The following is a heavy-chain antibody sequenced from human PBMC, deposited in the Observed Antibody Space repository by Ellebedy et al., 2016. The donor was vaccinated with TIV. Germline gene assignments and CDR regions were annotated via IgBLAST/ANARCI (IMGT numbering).Heavy chain of an antibody. V-gene: IGHV3-53*01. J-gene: IGHJ4*02. CDR1: GFTVSNTY. Sequence: GESLKISCAASGFTVSNTYMGWVRQAPGKGLDWVSVIYSGGSTYYADSVKGRFTISRDNSKNTLFLQMNSLRAEDTAVYYCGTPEGYVSGFGQWGQGTLVIVSS. CDR3: GTPEGYVSGFGQ. CDR2: IYSGGST. D-gene: IGHD2-15*01.